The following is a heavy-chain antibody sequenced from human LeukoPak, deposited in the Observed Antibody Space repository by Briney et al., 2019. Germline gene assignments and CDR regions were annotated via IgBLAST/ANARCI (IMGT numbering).Heavy chain of an antibody. Sequence: ASVKVSCKASGYTFTSYDINWVRQATGQGLEWMGWINPNSGGTNYAQKFQGWVTMTRDTSISTADMELSRLRSDDTAVYYCARGPPSFDAFDIWGQGTMVTVSS. J-gene: IGHJ3*02. CDR3: ARGPPSFDAFDI. V-gene: IGHV1-2*04. CDR1: GYTFTSYD. CDR2: INPNSGGT.